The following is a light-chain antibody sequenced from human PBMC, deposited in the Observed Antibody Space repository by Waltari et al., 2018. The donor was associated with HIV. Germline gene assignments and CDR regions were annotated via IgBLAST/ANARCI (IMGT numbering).Light chain of an antibody. CDR3: QHYTSSPTWT. Sequence: IVLTQSPGTPSLSPGERATFSCRASQSVSSDLAWYHQRPGQAPRLLIYSASTRATGIPDRFSGSGSGTDFTLTINSLEPEDSAVYYCQHYTSSPTWTFGQGTKVEIK. CDR1: QSVSSD. J-gene: IGKJ1*01. V-gene: IGKV3-20*01. CDR2: SAS.